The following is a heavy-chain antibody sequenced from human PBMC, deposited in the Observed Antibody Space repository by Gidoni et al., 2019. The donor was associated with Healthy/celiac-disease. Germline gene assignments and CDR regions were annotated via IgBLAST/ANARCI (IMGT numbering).Heavy chain of an antibody. D-gene: IGHD6-19*01. Sequence: VQLLESGGGVVQPGGSLRLPCAASGFPFSSNARSWVRQAPGKGLRWVSAISGSGGSTYYADSVKGRFTISRDYSKTTLYLQMNSLRAEDTAVYYCAKDPNRAVAADWYFDLWGRGTLVTVSS. J-gene: IGHJ2*01. CDR2: ISGSGGST. CDR3: AKDPNRAVAADWYFDL. V-gene: IGHV3-23*01. CDR1: GFPFSSNA.